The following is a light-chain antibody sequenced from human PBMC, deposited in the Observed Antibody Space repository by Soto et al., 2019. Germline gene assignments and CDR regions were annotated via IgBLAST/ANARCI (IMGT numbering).Light chain of an antibody. Sequence: QLVLTQPPSASGSPGQSVTISCTGTSSDVGGYDYVSWFQHHPGKAPKLIIYDVTKRPSGVPDRFSGSKSDNTASLTVSGLQAEDEADYFCTSYAGSKLRVFGGGTKLTVL. CDR2: DVT. CDR3: TSYAGSKLRV. CDR1: SSDVGGYDY. J-gene: IGLJ2*01. V-gene: IGLV2-8*01.